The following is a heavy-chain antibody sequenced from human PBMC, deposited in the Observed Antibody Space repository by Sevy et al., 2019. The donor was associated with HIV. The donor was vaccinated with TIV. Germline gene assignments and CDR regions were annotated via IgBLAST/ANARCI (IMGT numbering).Heavy chain of an antibody. D-gene: IGHD2-2*01. V-gene: IGHV3-23*01. CDR1: GFTFSGYA. CDR3: AKTIDSGGGVVPAANYFYDGMDV. Sequence: GGSLRLSCAVSGFTFSGYAMNWVRQAPGKGLEWVSAINGKGRSTHYADSVEGRFTISRDNSKNTLYLQMNSLRAEDTAGYYCAKTIDSGGGVVPAANYFYDGMDVWGQGTTVTVSS. J-gene: IGHJ6*02. CDR2: INGKGRST.